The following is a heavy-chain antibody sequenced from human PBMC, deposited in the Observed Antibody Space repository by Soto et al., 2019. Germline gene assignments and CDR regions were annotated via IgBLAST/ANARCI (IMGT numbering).Heavy chain of an antibody. D-gene: IGHD3-9*01. CDR1: GGSISSCY. CDR2: IYYSGST. CDR3: ARHKVGYVLRYFDWLPEFDY. Sequence: SETLSLTCTVSGGSISSCYWSWIRQPPGKGLEWIGYIYYSGSTNYNPSLKSRVTISVDTSKNQFSLKLSSVTAADTAVYYCARHKVGYVLRYFDWLPEFDYWGQGTLVTVSS. J-gene: IGHJ4*02. V-gene: IGHV4-59*08.